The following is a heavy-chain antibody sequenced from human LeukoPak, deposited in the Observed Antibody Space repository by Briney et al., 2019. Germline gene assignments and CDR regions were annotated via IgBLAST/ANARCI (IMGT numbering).Heavy chain of an antibody. CDR2: INSDGRST. V-gene: IGHV3-74*01. D-gene: IGHD3-9*01. CDR1: GFTFSSYT. J-gene: IGHJ4*02. Sequence: GGSLRLSCAASGFTFSSYTMNWVRQAPGKGLVWVSRINSDGRSTNYADSVKGRFTISRDNAKNTLYLQMNSLRAEDTAVYYCARGADSGYSSDNWGQGTLVSVSS. CDR3: ARGADSGYSSDN.